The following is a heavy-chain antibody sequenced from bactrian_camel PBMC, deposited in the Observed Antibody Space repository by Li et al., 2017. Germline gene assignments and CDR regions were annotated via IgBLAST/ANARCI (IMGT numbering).Heavy chain of an antibody. CDR1: GYRSSR. Sequence: VQLVESGGGSVQAGGSLRLSCLASGYRSSRMAWFRQVPGKEREGVAGIYTAIGRTYFVDSVKGRFTISQDNTKTTVYLQMNALKPADTAVYYCVDDLDYTSGGQGTQVTVS. J-gene: IGHJ4*01. D-gene: IGHD2*01. CDR2: IYTAIGRT. V-gene: IGHV3S40*01.